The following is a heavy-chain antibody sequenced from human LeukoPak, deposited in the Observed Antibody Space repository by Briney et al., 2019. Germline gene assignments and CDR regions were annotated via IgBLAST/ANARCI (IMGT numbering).Heavy chain of an antibody. CDR2: ISYDGSNK. J-gene: IGHJ6*02. CDR3: AKATRSYYSYYGMDV. Sequence: GGSLRLSCAASGFTFSSYTMRWVRQAPGKGLEWVAVISYDGSNKYYADSVKGRFTISRVNSKNTLYLQMNSMRAEDTAVYYCAKATRSYYSYYGMDVWGQGTTVTVSS. V-gene: IGHV3-30-3*01. D-gene: IGHD1-1*01. CDR1: GFTFSSYT.